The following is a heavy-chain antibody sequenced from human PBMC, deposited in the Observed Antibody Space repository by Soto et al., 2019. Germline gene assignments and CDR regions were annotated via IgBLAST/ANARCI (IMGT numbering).Heavy chain of an antibody. Sequence: QITLKESGPTLVKPTQTLTLTCTFSGFSLSTSGVGVGWIRQPPGKALEWLALIYWDGDKRYSPSLKSRLTIIKNPPKTQGVLKKTNMDLVNTPTYYCAKPKKGLRFDYGGQEPLPTPSS. V-gene: IGHV2-5*02. CDR2: IYWDGDK. D-gene: IGHD5-12*01. CDR1: GFSLSTSGVG. CDR3: AKPKKGLRFDY. J-gene: IGHJ4*02.